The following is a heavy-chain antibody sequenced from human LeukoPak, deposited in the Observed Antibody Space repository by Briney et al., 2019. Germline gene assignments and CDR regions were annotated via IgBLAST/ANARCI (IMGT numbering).Heavy chain of an antibody. CDR2: IYTSGST. J-gene: IGHJ6*03. CDR1: GGSISSYY. CDR3: ARGFTIFGVVSYMDV. D-gene: IGHD3-3*01. V-gene: IGHV4-4*07. Sequence: SETLSLTCTVSGGSISSYYWSWIRQPAGKGLEWIGRIYTSGSTNYNPSLKSRVTMSVDTSKNQFSLKLSSVTAADTAVYYCARGFTIFGVVSYMDVWGKGTTVTVSS.